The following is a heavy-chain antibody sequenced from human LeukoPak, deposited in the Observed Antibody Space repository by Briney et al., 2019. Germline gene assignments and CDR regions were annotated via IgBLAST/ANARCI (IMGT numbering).Heavy chain of an antibody. J-gene: IGHJ3*02. D-gene: IGHD5-18*01. CDR2: INPNSGGT. V-gene: IGHV1-2*04. Sequence: ASVKVSCKASGYSFTGYYMHWMRQAPGQGLEWMGWINPNSGGTNYAQKFQGWVTMTRDTSISTAYMELSRLRSDDTAVYYCARGLPIRALDIWGPGTMVTVSS. CDR3: ARGLPIRALDI. CDR1: GYSFTGYY.